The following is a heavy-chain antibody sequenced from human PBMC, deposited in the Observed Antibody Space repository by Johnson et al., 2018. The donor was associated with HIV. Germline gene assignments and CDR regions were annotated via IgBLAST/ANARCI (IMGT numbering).Heavy chain of an antibody. D-gene: IGHD1-26*01. J-gene: IGHJ3*02. V-gene: IGHV3-30*04. CDR2: ISYAGSNK. CDR1: GFTFSSYA. Sequence: QVQLVESGGGVVQPGRSLRLSCAASGFTFSSYAMHWVRQAPGKGLEWVAVISYAGSNKYYADSVKGRFTISRDNSKNTLYLQMNSLRAEDTAVYYCAKDPNRGGTYPDAFDIWGQGTMVTVSS. CDR3: AKDPNRGGTYPDAFDI.